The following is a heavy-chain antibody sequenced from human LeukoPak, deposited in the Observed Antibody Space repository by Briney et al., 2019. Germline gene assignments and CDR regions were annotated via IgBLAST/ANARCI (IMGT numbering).Heavy chain of an antibody. V-gene: IGHV4-59*08. J-gene: IGHJ4*02. CDR2: IYYSGST. CDR1: GGSISSYY. D-gene: IGHD5-24*01. CDR3: ARHGAGYNGRFDY. Sequence: PSETLSLTCTVSGGSISSYYWSWIRQPPGKGLEWIGYIYYSGSTNYNPSLKSRVTIPVDTSKNQFSLNLSAVTAADTAVYYCARHGAGYNGRFDYWGQGTLVTVSS.